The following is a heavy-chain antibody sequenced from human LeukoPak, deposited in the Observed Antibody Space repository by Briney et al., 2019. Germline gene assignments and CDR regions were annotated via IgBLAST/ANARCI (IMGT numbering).Heavy chain of an antibody. Sequence: GGSLRLSCAASGFTFRDYWMSWVRQAPGKGLEWVADIKQDGSEKYYLDSVKGRFTISRDSAKNSLYLQMNSLRAEETAVYLCAREGEGLICPTDSWGQGILVTVSS. D-gene: IGHD2-21*01. J-gene: IGHJ4*02. CDR1: GFTFRDYW. CDR2: IKQDGSEK. CDR3: AREGEGLICPTDS. V-gene: IGHV3-7*01.